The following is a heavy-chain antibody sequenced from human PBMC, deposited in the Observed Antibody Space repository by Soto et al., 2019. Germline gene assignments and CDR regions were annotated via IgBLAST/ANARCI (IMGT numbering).Heavy chain of an antibody. CDR1: GFTFSSYG. J-gene: IGHJ6*02. CDR3: VRAAGYSGNDYVYYYGMDV. V-gene: IGHV3-33*01. D-gene: IGHD5-12*01. Sequence: QVLLVESGGGVVQPGRSLRLSCAASGFTFSSYGMHWVRQAPGKGLEWVALVWYDGGNKYYADSVKGRFTISRANSKSTLYLQMNSLRDEDTAVYYCVRAAGYSGNDYVYYYGMDVWGQGNTVTVSS. CDR2: VWYDGGNK.